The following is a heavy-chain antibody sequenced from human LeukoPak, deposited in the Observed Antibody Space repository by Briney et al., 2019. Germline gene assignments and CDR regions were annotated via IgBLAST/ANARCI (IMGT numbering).Heavy chain of an antibody. CDR3: ARGHYYDGSGAFDI. CDR2: IKTKAYGGAT. J-gene: IGHJ3*02. Sequence: GGSLRLSCTASGFTLGDYAMSWVRQAPGKGLEWVGFIKTKAYGGATEYAASVKGRFTISRDDSKSIAYLQMNSLKTEDTAVYYCARGHYYDGSGAFDIWGQGTMVTVSS. D-gene: IGHD3-22*01. V-gene: IGHV3-49*04. CDR1: GFTLGDYA.